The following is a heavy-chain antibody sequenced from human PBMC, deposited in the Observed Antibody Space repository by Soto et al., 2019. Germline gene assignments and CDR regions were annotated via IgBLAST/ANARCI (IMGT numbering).Heavy chain of an antibody. CDR2: IYHSGST. CDR3: ARALGYFSGGSCRIKNRAFDI. J-gene: IGHJ3*02. D-gene: IGHD2-15*01. Sequence: QVQLQESGPGLVKPLATLSLTCAVSSCTISSSNWWSGVRQPPGKGLEWIGEIYHSGSTNYNPTRKSRVTTSKNKSTDQFSMMLGSVTAADTAVYYCARALGYFSGGSCRIKNRAFDIWGQGTMFTVSS. CDR1: SCTISSSNW. V-gene: IGHV4-4*02.